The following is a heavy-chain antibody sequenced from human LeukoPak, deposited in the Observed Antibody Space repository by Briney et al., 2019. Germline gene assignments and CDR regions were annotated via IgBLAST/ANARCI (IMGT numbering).Heavy chain of an antibody. Sequence: PSETLSLTCAVYGGSFSGYYWSWIRHPPGKGLEWIGEINHSGSTNYNPSLKSRVTISVDTSKNQFSLKLSSVTAADTAVYYCARGDSTDAFDIWGQGTMVTVSS. CDR2: INHSGST. V-gene: IGHV4-34*01. J-gene: IGHJ3*02. CDR1: GGSFSGYY. D-gene: IGHD5/OR15-5a*01. CDR3: ARGDSTDAFDI.